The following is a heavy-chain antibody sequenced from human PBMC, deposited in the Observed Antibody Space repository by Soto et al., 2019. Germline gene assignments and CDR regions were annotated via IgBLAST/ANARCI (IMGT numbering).Heavy chain of an antibody. V-gene: IGHV4-59*01. J-gene: IGHJ3*01. CDR3: AGDRRLSSLFDF. CDR2: IYYTGTT. CDR1: GVSITGYY. Sequence: VQLHESGPGLVKPSETLSLTCTVSGVSITGYYWSWIRQSPGKGLEWIGYIYYTGTTNYILSLKSRVTIYVVMSRDQFALTLRSVTAAETSIYYCAGDRRLSSLFDFWGHGTMVTVPP.